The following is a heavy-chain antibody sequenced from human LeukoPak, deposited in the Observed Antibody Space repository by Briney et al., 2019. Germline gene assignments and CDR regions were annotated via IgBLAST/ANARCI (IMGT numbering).Heavy chain of an antibody. CDR2: IRYDGSNK. CDR3: AKDKRAYYDFWSGYYAYYFDY. V-gene: IGHV3-30*02. CDR1: GFTFSSYG. D-gene: IGHD3-3*01. J-gene: IGHJ4*02. Sequence: GGSLRLSCAASGFTFSSYGMHWVRQAPGKGLEWVAFIRYDGSNKYYADSVKGRFTISRDNSKNTLYLQMNSLRAEDTAVYYCAKDKRAYYDFWSGYYAYYFDYWGQGTLVTVSS.